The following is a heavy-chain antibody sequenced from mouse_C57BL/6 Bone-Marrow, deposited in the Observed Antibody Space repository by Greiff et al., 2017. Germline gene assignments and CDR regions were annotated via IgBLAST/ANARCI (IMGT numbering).Heavy chain of an antibody. CDR1: GFTFTDYY. Sequence: EVQLVESGGGLVQPGASLSLSCAASGFTFTDYYMSWVRQPPGKALEWMGFIRNKANGYTTEYSASVKGRFTISRDNSPSILYLQMNALRAEDSATYYCARSSKTGPFAYWGLGTLVTVSA. J-gene: IGHJ3*01. D-gene: IGHD4-1*01. V-gene: IGHV7-3*01. CDR3: ARSSKTGPFAY. CDR2: IRNKANGYTT.